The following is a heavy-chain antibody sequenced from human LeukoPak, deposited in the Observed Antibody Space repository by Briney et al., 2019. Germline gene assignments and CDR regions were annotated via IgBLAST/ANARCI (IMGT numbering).Heavy chain of an antibody. J-gene: IGHJ4*02. CDR2: ISWNSGSI. CDR3: AKDGKGYSGYESFFDY. CDR1: GFTFDDYA. Sequence: GGSPRLSCAASGFTFDDYAMHWVRQAPGKGLEWVSGISWNSGSIGYADSVKGRFTISRDNAKNSLYLQMNGLRAEDTALYYCAKDGKGYSGYESFFDYWGQGTLVTVSS. V-gene: IGHV3-9*01. D-gene: IGHD5-12*01.